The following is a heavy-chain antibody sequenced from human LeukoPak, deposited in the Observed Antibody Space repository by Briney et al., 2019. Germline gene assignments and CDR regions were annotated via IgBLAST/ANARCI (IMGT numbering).Heavy chain of an antibody. CDR3: ARSRCGGSCYSYYYYYMDV. Sequence: GGSLRLSCAASGFTFSSYWMSWVRQAPGKGQEWVANIKQDGSEKYYVDSVKGRFTISRDNAKNSLYLQMNSLRAEDTAVYYCARSRCGGSCYSYYYYYMDVWGKGTTVTVSS. J-gene: IGHJ6*03. D-gene: IGHD2-15*01. V-gene: IGHV3-7*01. CDR1: GFTFSSYW. CDR2: IKQDGSEK.